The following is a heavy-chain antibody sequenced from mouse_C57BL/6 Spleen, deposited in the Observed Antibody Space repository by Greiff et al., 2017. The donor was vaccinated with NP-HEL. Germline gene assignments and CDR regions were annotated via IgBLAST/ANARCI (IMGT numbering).Heavy chain of an antibody. Sequence: EVKLVESGGGLVQPGGSLKLSCAASGFTFSSYAMSWVRQTPEKRLEWVATISDGGSYTYYPDNVKGRFTISRDNAKNNLYLQMSHLKSEDTAMYYCATYYYGSSWFAYWGQGTLVTVSA. J-gene: IGHJ3*01. CDR3: ATYYYGSSWFAY. D-gene: IGHD1-1*01. CDR2: ISDGGSYT. CDR1: GFTFSSYA. V-gene: IGHV5-4*03.